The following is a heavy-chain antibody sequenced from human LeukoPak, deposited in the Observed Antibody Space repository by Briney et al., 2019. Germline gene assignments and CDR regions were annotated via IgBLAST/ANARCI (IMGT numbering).Heavy chain of an antibody. V-gene: IGHV3-74*01. CDR3: ARDRVATIFTYHPMFDS. J-gene: IGHJ5*01. CDR2: INPDESDK. Sequence: GGSPRLSCAASGFTFSSYAMSWVRQAPGKGLEWVSRINPDESDKAYADSVKGRFTISRDNAKNTLYLQMNSLRAEDTAVYYCARDRVATIFTYHPMFDSWGPGTLVTVSS. CDR1: GFTFSSYA. D-gene: IGHD3-10*02.